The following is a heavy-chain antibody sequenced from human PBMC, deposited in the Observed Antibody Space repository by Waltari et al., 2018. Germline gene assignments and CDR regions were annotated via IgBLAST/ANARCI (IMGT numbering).Heavy chain of an antibody. J-gene: IGHJ3*02. V-gene: IGHV1-18*01. CDR2: ISAYNGNT. CDR3: AREASSSWFRRGTDAFDI. D-gene: IGHD6-13*01. CDR1: GYTFTSYG. Sequence: QVQLVQSGAEVKKPGASVKVSCKASGYTFTSYGISWVRQAPGQGLEWMGWISAYNGNTNYAQKLQGRVTMTTDTSTSTAYMELRSLRAEDTAVYYCAREASSSWFRRGTDAFDIWGQGTMVTVSS.